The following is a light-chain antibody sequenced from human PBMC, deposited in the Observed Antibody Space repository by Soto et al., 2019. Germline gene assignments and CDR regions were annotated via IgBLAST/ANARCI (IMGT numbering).Light chain of an antibody. V-gene: IGLV2-8*01. J-gene: IGLJ1*01. Sequence: QSVLTQPPSASGSPGQSVTISCTGTSSDVGGYNYVSWYQQHPGKAPKLMIYEVSKRPSGVPDRFSGSKSGNTASLTVSGLQAEDEAEYYCISYAGSNNLGVFGTGTKVTVL. CDR1: SSDVGGYNY. CDR3: ISYAGSNNLGV. CDR2: EVS.